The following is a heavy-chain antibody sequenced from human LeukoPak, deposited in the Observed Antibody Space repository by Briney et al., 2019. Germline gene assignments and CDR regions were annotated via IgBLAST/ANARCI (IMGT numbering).Heavy chain of an antibody. V-gene: IGHV1-8*01. CDR3: ARRQYSYGYGESGEIDY. CDR1: GYTFTSYD. CDR2: RNPNSGNT. D-gene: IGHD5-18*01. J-gene: IGHJ4*02. Sequence: ASVKVSCKASGYTFTSYDINWVRQATGQGLEWMGGRNPNSGNTGYAQKFQGRVTMTRNTSISTAYMELSSLRSEDTAVYYCARRQYSYGYGESGEIDYWGQGTLVTVSS.